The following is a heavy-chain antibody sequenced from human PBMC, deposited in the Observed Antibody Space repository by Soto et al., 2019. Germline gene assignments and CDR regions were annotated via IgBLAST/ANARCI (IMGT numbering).Heavy chain of an antibody. CDR1: GYTFTSYG. CDR2: ISAYNGNT. Sequence: QVQLVQSGAEVKKPGASVKVSCKASGYTFTSYGISWVRQAPGQGLEWMGWISAYNGNTNYAQKLQGRVTMTTDTSTSTAYKELRSLRSDDTAVYYCARDQFPVMELRGTFDPWGQGTLVTVSS. CDR3: ARDQFPVMELRGTFDP. D-gene: IGHD1-7*01. V-gene: IGHV1-18*01. J-gene: IGHJ5*02.